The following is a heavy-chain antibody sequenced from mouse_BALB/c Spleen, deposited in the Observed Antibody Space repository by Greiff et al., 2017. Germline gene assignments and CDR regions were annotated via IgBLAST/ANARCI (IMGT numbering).Heavy chain of an antibody. CDR3: ASSGLPYYYAMDY. V-gene: IGHV5-4*02. Sequence: EVKLVESGGGLVKPGGSLKLSCAASGFTFSDYYMYWVRQTPEKRLEWVATISDGGSYTYYPDSVKGRFTISRDNAKNNLYLQMSSLKSEDTAMYYCASSGLPYYYAMDYWGQGTSVTVSS. D-gene: IGHD2-4*01. CDR1: GFTFSDYY. CDR2: ISDGGSYT. J-gene: IGHJ4*01.